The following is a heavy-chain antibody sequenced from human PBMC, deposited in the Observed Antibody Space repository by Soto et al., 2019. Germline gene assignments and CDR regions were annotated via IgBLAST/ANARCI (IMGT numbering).Heavy chain of an antibody. J-gene: IGHJ6*02. CDR2: IDWDDDK. CDR1: GFSLSTSGMC. Sequence: SGPTLVNPTQTLTLTCTFSGFSLSTSGMCVSWIRQPPGKALEWLALIDWDDDKYYSTSLKTRLTISKDTSKNQVVLTMTNMDPVDTATCYCARILRGYCSGGSCSAGGYYYGMDVWGQGTTVTVAS. CDR3: ARILRGYCSGGSCSAGGYYYGMDV. V-gene: IGHV2-70*01. D-gene: IGHD2-15*01.